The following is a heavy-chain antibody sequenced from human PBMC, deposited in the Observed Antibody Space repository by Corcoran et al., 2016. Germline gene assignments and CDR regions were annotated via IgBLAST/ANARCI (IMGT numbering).Heavy chain of an antibody. Sequence: QLQLQESGPGLVKPSETLSLTCTVSGGSISSSSYYWGWIRQPPGKGLEWIGSIYYSGSTYYNPSHKSRVTRSVDTSKNQFSLKLSSVTAADTAVYYCARQYISSWSYYYYSGMDVWGQGTTVTVSS. J-gene: IGHJ6*02. V-gene: IGHV4-39*07. CDR1: GGSISSSSYY. D-gene: IGHD6-13*01. CDR2: IYYSGST. CDR3: ARQYISSWSYYYYSGMDV.